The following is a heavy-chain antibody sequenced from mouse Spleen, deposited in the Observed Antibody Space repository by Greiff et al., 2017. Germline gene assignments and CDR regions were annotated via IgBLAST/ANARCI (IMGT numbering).Heavy chain of an antibody. CDR3: AEGPYYGSSYRFAY. Sequence: VQLQQSGAELARPGASVKLSCKASGYTFTSYGISWVKQRTGQGLEWIGEIYPRSGNTYYNEKFKGKATLTADKSSSTAYMELRSLTSEDSAVYFCAEGPYYGSSYRFAYWGQGTLVTVSA. CDR1: GYTFTSYG. J-gene: IGHJ3*01. V-gene: IGHV1-81*01. CDR2: IYPRSGNT. D-gene: IGHD1-1*01.